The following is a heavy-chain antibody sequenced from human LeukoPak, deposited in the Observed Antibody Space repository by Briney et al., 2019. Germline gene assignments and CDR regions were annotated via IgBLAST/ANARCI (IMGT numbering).Heavy chain of an antibody. D-gene: IGHD2/OR15-2a*01. V-gene: IGHV3-74*01. Sequence: GGSLRLSCAGSGFTFSSYWMHWVRQVPGKGLVWVSSIKPDGSTTNYADSVNGRFTISRDNAGNTLFLHANSLRAEDTAVYYCARGGPTTWFWGQGTLVTISS. J-gene: IGHJ4*02. CDR3: ARGGPTTWF. CDR1: GFTFSSYW. CDR2: IKPDGSTT.